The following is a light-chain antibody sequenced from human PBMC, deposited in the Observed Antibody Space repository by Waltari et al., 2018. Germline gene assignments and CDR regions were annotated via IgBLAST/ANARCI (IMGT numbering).Light chain of an antibody. CDR2: YKPDSVT. CDR1: IDINVGTYQ. J-gene: IGLJ3*02. Sequence: QAVLTQPASLSASPGASASLTCTSRIDINVGTYQLYWSQQRPGSPPQFLVKYKPDSVTQLGSGVPSRFSGSKDTSANAGILLISGLQSEDEADYYCMILYNNAVVFGGGTKVTVL. V-gene: IGLV5-45*01. CDR3: MILYNNAVV.